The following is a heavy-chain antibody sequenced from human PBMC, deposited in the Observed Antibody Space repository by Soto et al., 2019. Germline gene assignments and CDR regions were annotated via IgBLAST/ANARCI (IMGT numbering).Heavy chain of an antibody. CDR3: ASPYGYGGNGTKYYYYYGTDV. Sequence: SVKVSCKASGGTFSSYAISWVRQAPGQGLEWMGGIIPIFGTANYAQKFQGRVTITADESTSTAHMELSSLRSEDTAVYYCASPYGYGGNGTKYYYYYGTDVWGQGTTVTVFS. J-gene: IGHJ6*02. D-gene: IGHD4-17*01. V-gene: IGHV1-69*13. CDR1: GGTFSSYA. CDR2: IIPIFGTA.